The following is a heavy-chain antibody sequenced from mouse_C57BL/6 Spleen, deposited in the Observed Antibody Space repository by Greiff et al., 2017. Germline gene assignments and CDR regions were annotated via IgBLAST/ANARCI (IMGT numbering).Heavy chain of an antibody. CDR1: GYSFTDYN. V-gene: IGHV1-39*01. J-gene: IGHJ3*01. D-gene: IGHD1-1*01. Sequence: VHVKQSGPELVKPGASVKISCKASGYSFTDYNMNWVKQSNGKSLEWIGVINPNYGTTSYNQKFKGKATLTVDQSSSTAYMQLNSLTSEDSAVYYCARGYYYGSSYGGGFAYWGQGTLVTVSA. CDR2: INPNYGTT. CDR3: ARGYYYGSSYGGGFAY.